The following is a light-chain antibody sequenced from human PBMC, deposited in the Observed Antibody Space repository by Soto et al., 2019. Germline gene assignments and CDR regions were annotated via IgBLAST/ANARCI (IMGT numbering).Light chain of an antibody. J-gene: IGKJ5*01. CDR2: DST. V-gene: IGKV3-11*01. Sequence: VLTRSPATLSLSPVEIATLSFMASQSIHTSLAWYQQKSGKPPRLVIYDSTLRANGVPDRFGGSRSGTEFTLTINSLEPEDFAVYYCQQRNVWPPITFGQGTRLEIK. CDR3: QQRNVWPPIT. CDR1: QSIHTS.